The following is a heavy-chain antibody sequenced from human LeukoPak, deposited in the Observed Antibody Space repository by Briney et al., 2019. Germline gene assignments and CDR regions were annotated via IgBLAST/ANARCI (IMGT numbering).Heavy chain of an antibody. Sequence: LPGRSLRLSCAASGFTFSSYAMHWVRQAPGKGLEWVAVISYDGSNKYYADSVKGRFTISRDNSKNTLYLQMNSLRAEDTAVYYRARDEIVVPALYNWFDPWGQGTLVTVSS. CDR3: ARDEIVVPALYNWFDP. CDR1: GFTFSSYA. D-gene: IGHD2-2*01. J-gene: IGHJ5*02. V-gene: IGHV3-30-3*01. CDR2: ISYDGSNK.